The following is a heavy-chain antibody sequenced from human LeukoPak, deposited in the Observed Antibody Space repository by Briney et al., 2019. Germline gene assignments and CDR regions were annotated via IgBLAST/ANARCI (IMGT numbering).Heavy chain of an antibody. D-gene: IGHD6-19*01. Sequence: PGGSLRFSCTASNFTFNNAWMNWVRQPPGKGLEWVSGISWNSGSIDYADSVKGRFTISRDNAKNSLYLQMNSLRVEDTAFYYCAKDNRRHYTSGPNPDSLHWGQGALVTVSS. CDR3: AKDNRRHYTSGPNPDSLH. V-gene: IGHV3-9*01. J-gene: IGHJ4*02. CDR1: NFTFNNAW. CDR2: ISWNSGSI.